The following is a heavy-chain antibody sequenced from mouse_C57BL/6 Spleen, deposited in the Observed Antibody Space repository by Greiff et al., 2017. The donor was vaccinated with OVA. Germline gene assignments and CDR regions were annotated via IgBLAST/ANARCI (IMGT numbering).Heavy chain of an antibody. D-gene: IGHD2-4*01. V-gene: IGHV1-81*01. CDR3: ARRGDYDEGYAMDY. CDR1: GYTFTSYG. J-gene: IGHJ4*01. CDR2: IYPRSGNT. Sequence: QVQLQQSGAELVRPGASVKLSCKASGYTFTSYGISWVKQRPGQGLEWIGEIYPRSGNTYYNEKFKGKATLTADKSSSTAYMELRSLTSEDSAVYFSARRGDYDEGYAMDYWGQGTSVTVSS.